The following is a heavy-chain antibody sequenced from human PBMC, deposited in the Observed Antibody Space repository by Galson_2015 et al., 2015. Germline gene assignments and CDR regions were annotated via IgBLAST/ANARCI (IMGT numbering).Heavy chain of an antibody. CDR1: GGTFSSYA. Sequence: SVKVPCKASGGTFSSYAISWVRQAPGQGLEWMGRIIPILGIANYAQKFQGRVTITADKSTSTAYMELSSLRSEDTAVYYCARVASYGTCDYWGQGTLVTVSS. CDR2: IIPILGIA. V-gene: IGHV1-69*04. CDR3: ARVASYGTCDY. J-gene: IGHJ4*02. D-gene: IGHD1-26*01.